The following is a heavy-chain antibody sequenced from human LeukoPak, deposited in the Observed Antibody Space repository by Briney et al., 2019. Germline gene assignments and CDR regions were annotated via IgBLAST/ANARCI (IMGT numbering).Heavy chain of an antibody. Sequence: GGFLRLSCAASGFTFSSYAMSWVRQAPGKGLEWVSAISGSGGSTYYADSVKGRFTISRDNSKNTLYLQMNSLRAEDTAVYYCAKRYCSGGSCYFDYWGQGTLVTVSS. D-gene: IGHD2-15*01. CDR1: GFTFSSYA. CDR2: ISGSGGST. V-gene: IGHV3-23*01. J-gene: IGHJ4*02. CDR3: AKRYCSGGSCYFDY.